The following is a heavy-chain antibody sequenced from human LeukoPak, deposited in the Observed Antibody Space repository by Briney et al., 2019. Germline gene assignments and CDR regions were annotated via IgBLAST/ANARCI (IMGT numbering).Heavy chain of an antibody. J-gene: IGHJ4*02. V-gene: IGHV1-8*01. D-gene: IGHD3-3*01. CDR2: MNPNSGNT. CDR1: GYTFTSYD. CDR3: ARGQIVRFLEWLQREGVAFDY. Sequence: ASVKVSCKASGYTFTSYDINWVRQATGQGLEWMGWMNPNSGNTGYAQKFQGRVTMTRNTSISTAYMELSSLRSEDTAVYYCARGQIVRFLEWLQREGVAFDYWGQGTLVTVSS.